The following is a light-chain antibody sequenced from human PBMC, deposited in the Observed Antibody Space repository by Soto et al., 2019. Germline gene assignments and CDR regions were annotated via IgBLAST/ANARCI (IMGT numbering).Light chain of an antibody. Sequence: DIQMTQSPSSLSAFVGDSVTITCRASQGLSRWLAWYQQKPGKAPNLLIFETSILQSGVPSRFSGSGSGTDFTLTISGLQPEDFATYYCQQAANFPITFGQGTRLEIK. CDR1: QGLSRW. J-gene: IGKJ5*01. V-gene: IGKV1D-12*01. CDR3: QQAANFPIT. CDR2: ETS.